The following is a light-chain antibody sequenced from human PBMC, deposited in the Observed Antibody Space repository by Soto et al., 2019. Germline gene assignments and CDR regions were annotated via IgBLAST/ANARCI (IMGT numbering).Light chain of an antibody. CDR2: SNN. J-gene: IGLJ3*02. V-gene: IGLV1-44*01. Sequence: QTVVTQPPSASGTPGQRVTISCSGSSSNIGTHTVNWFQHLPGTAPKLLIYSNNQRPSGVPDRFSGSKSGTSASLAISGLQSEDEADYYCATWDGSLSAWVFGGGTKVTVL. CDR1: SSNIGTHT. CDR3: ATWDGSLSAWV.